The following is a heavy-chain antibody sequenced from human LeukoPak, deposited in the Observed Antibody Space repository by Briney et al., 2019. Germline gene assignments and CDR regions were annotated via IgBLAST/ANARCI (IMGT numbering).Heavy chain of an antibody. V-gene: IGHV1-2*02. CDR2: INPNSGGT. CDR1: GYTFTGYY. CDR3: ARDFAWGSGGAPIDDNWLDP. J-gene: IGHJ5*02. D-gene: IGHD7-27*01. Sequence: GASVKVSCKASGYTFTGYYMHWVRQAPGQGLEWMGWINPNSGGTNYARKFQGRVTMTRDTSISTAYMELSRLRSDDTAVYYCARDFAWGSGGAPIDDNWLDPWGQGILVTVSS.